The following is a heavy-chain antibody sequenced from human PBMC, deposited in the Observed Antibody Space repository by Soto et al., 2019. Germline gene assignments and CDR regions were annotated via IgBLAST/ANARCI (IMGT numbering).Heavy chain of an antibody. CDR1: GGSIISYY. Sequence: PLEILSLTRTVSGGSIISYYWSWIRQPPGKGLEWIGYIYYSGSTNYNPSLKSRVTISVDTSKNQFSLKLSSVTAADTAVYYCARRYGYSFDYWGQGTLVTVSS. V-gene: IGHV4-59*08. CDR3: ARRYGYSFDY. CDR2: IYYSGST. J-gene: IGHJ4*02. D-gene: IGHD1-1*01.